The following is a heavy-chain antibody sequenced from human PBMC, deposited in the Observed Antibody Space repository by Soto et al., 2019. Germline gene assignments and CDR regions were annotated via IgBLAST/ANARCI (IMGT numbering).Heavy chain of an antibody. CDR2: INPSGGST. J-gene: IGHJ6*02. V-gene: IGHV1-46*01. Sequence: ASVKVSCKXSGYTFTSYYMHWVRQAPGQGLEWMGIINPSGGSTSYAQKFQGRVTMTRDTSTSTVYMELSSLRSEDTAVYYCARIRGAHYGMDVWGQGTTVTVSS. CDR3: ARIRGAHYGMDV. CDR1: GYTFTSYY.